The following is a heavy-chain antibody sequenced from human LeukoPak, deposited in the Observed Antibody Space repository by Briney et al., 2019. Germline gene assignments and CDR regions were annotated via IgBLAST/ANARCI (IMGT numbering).Heavy chain of an antibody. CDR3: ARDSSGYPAPYNWFDP. Sequence: SETLSLTCTVSGGPISSYYWSWIRQPPGKGLEWIGYIYYSGSTNYNPSLKSRVTISVDTSKNQFSLKLSSVTAADTAVYYCARDSSGYPAPYNWFDPWGQGTLVTVSS. CDR2: IYYSGST. V-gene: IGHV4-59*01. D-gene: IGHD3-22*01. CDR1: GGPISSYY. J-gene: IGHJ5*02.